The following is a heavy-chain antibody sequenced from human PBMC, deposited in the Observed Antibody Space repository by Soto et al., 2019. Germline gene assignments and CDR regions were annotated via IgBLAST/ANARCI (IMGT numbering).Heavy chain of an antibody. V-gene: IGHV4-59*01. J-gene: IGHJ3*02. CDR1: GGSISSYY. Sequence: PSETLSLTCTVSGGSISSYYWSWIRQPPGKGLEWIGYIYYSGSTNYNPSLKSRVTISVDTSKNQFSLKLSSVTAADMAVYYCARGKWELLGAFDIWGQGTMVTVSS. CDR3: ARGKWELLGAFDI. CDR2: IYYSGST. D-gene: IGHD1-26*01.